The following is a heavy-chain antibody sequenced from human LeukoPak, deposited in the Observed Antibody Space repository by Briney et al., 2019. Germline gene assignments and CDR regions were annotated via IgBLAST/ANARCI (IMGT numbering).Heavy chain of an antibody. J-gene: IGHJ3*02. CDR1: GFSLSTSGMC. Sequence: SGPTLVNPTQTLTLTCAFSGFSLSTSGMCVSWIRQPLGKALEWLARIDWDDDKYYSTSLKTRLTISKDTSKNQVVLTMTNMDPVDTATYYCARIPGYCSSTSCYKDAFDIWGQGTMVTVSS. CDR3: ARIPGYCSSTSCYKDAFDI. V-gene: IGHV2-70*11. D-gene: IGHD2-2*02. CDR2: IDWDDDK.